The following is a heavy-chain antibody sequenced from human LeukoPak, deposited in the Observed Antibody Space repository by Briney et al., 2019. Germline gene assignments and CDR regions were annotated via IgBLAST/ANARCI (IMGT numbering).Heavy chain of an antibody. CDR3: ARGSGLYGMDV. V-gene: IGHV4-34*01. D-gene: IGHD3-10*01. Sequence: SETLSLTCAVYGVSFSGYYWSWIRQPPGKGLEWIGEINHSGSTNYNPSLKSRVTISVDTSKNQFSLKLSSVTAADTAVYYCARGSGLYGMDVWGQGTTVTVSS. CDR2: INHSGST. J-gene: IGHJ6*02. CDR1: GVSFSGYY.